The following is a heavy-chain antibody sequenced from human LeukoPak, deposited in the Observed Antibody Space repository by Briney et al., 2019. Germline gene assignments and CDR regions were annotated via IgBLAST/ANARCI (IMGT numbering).Heavy chain of an antibody. J-gene: IGHJ4*02. CDR1: GFTFSSYE. D-gene: IGHD6-13*01. V-gene: IGHV3-48*03. CDR2: ISSSGSTI. CDR3: ARSVAAGGILDY. Sequence: QPGGSLGLSCAASGFTFSSYEMNWVRQAPGKGLEWVSYISSSGSTIYYADSVKGRFTISRDNAKNSLYLQMNSLRAEDTAVYYCARSVAAGGILDYWGQGTLVTVSS.